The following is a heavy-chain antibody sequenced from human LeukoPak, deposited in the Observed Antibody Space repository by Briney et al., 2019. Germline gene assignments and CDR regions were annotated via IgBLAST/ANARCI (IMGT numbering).Heavy chain of an antibody. Sequence: GGSLRPSCAASGFTFSDHYMSWIRQAPGKGLEWVSYISHTGTTMYYADSVKGRFTLSRDNSKNTLYLQMNSLRAEDTAVYYCAKEAYYYDSSGYYRYFDYWGQGTLVTVSS. CDR2: ISHTGTTM. V-gene: IGHV3-11*01. CDR1: GFTFSDHY. J-gene: IGHJ4*02. D-gene: IGHD3-22*01. CDR3: AKEAYYYDSSGYYRYFDY.